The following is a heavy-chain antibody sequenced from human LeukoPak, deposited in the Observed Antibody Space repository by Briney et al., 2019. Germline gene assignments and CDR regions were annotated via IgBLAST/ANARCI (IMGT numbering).Heavy chain of an antibody. CDR1: GGSFSGYY. D-gene: IGHD2-2*02. Sequence: SETLSLTCAVYGGSFSGYYWSWIRQPPGKGLEWIGEINHSGSTNYNPSLKSRVTISVDTSKNQFSLKLSSLTAADTAVYYCARGPFCSSTSCYMAYYYYGMDVWGQGTTVTVSS. V-gene: IGHV4-34*01. CDR3: ARGPFCSSTSCYMAYYYYGMDV. CDR2: INHSGST. J-gene: IGHJ6*02.